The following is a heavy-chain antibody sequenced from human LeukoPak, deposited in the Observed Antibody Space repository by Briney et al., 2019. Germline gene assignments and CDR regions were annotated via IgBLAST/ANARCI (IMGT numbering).Heavy chain of an antibody. CDR3: ALRDDYGDHDAFDI. J-gene: IGHJ3*02. Sequence: NASETLSLTCTVSGGSISSYYWSWIRQPPGKGLEWIGYIYYSGSTNYNPSLKSRVTISVDTSKNQFSLKLSSVTAADTAVYYCALRDDYGDHDAFDIWGQGTMVTVSS. V-gene: IGHV4-59*08. D-gene: IGHD4-17*01. CDR2: IYYSGST. CDR1: GGSISSYY.